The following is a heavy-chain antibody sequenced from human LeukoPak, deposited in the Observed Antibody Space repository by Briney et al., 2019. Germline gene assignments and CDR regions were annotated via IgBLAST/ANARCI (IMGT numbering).Heavy chain of an antibody. CDR1: GYSISSGYY. V-gene: IGHV4-38-2*01. CDR2: IYYSGST. J-gene: IGHJ3*02. Sequence: SETLSLTCAVSGYSISSGYYWGWIRQPPGKGLEWIGSIYYSGSTYYNPSLKSRVTISVDTSKNQFSLKLSSVTAADTAVYYCAYSSGYSYGPDAFDIWGQGTMVTVSS. D-gene: IGHD5-18*01. CDR3: AYSSGYSYGPDAFDI.